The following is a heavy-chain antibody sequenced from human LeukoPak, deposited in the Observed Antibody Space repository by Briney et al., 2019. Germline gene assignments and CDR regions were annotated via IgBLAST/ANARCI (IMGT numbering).Heavy chain of an antibody. CDR2: ISGRDGST. Sequence: GSLRLSCAASGFTFSSYAMSWVRQAPGKGLEWVSSISGRDGSTYYADSVKGRFTISRDNSKNTLYLQMNSLRAEDTAVYYCAKSGAVRFDYWGQGTPVTVSS. V-gene: IGHV3-23*01. D-gene: IGHD3-16*01. CDR3: AKSGAVRFDY. CDR1: GFTFSSYA. J-gene: IGHJ4*02.